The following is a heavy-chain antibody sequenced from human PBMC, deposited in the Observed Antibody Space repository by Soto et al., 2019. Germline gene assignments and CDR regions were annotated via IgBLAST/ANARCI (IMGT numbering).Heavy chain of an antibody. CDR3: ARTPNPGYCSSTSCYTGYNWFDP. J-gene: IGHJ5*02. CDR2: IIPIFGTA. CDR1: GCTFSSYA. D-gene: IGHD2-2*02. V-gene: IGHV1-69*06. Sequence: GASVKVSCKASGCTFSSYAISWVRQAPGQGLEWMGGIIPIFGTANYAQKFQGRVTITADKSTSTAYMELSSLRSEDTAVYYCARTPNPGYCSSTSCYTGYNWFDPWGQGTLVTVSS.